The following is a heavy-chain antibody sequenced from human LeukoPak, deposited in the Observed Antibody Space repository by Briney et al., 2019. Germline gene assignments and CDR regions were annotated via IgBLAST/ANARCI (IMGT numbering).Heavy chain of an antibody. CDR1: GGSISNYY. Sequence: SETLSLTCTVSGGSISNYYWSWIRQPPGKGLEWIGYIYYSGSTNYNPSLKSRVTISVDTSKNQFSLKLSSVTAADTAVYYCAREMGRDGYNLREGGYDYWGQGTLVTVSS. CDR3: AREMGRDGYNLREGGYDY. J-gene: IGHJ4*02. V-gene: IGHV4-59*01. CDR2: IYYSGST. D-gene: IGHD5-24*01.